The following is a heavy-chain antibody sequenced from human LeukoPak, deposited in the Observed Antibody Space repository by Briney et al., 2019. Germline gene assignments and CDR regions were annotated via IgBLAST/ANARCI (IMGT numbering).Heavy chain of an antibody. D-gene: IGHD6-19*01. V-gene: IGHV3-13*01. J-gene: IGHJ3*02. CDR1: GFTFSSYS. CDR2: IGTAGDT. CDR3: ARSYSSGWYHDAFDI. Sequence: GGSLRLSCAASGFTFSSYSMNWVRQATGKGLEWVSAIGTAGDTYYPGSVKGRFTISRENAKNSLYLQMNSLRAGDTAVYYCARSYSSGWYHDAFDIWGQGTMVTVSS.